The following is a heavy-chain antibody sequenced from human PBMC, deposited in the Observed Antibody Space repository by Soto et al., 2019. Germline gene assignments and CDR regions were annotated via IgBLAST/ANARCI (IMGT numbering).Heavy chain of an antibody. V-gene: IGHV3-15*01. CDR2: IKSKTDGGTT. D-gene: IGHD2-15*01. CDR1: GFTFSNAW. Sequence: EVQLVESGGGLVKPGGSLRLSCAASGFTFSNAWMSWVRQAPGKGLEWVGRIKSKTDGGTTDYAAPVKGRFTISRDDSNNTLYLQMNSLKTEDTAVYYCTTVLRRLLLPFYWGQGTLVTVSS. J-gene: IGHJ4*02. CDR3: TTVLRRLLLPFY.